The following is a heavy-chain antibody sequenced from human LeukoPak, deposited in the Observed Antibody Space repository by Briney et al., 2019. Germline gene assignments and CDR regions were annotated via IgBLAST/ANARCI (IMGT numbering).Heavy chain of an antibody. Sequence: GRSLRLSCAASGFTFDDYAMHWVRHAPGKGLEWVSGISWNSGSIGYADSVKGRFTISRDNAKNSLYLQMNSLRAEDTALYYCAKDSHDYVWGSYFDYWGQGTLVTVSS. CDR3: AKDSHDYVWGSYFDY. CDR2: ISWNSGSI. V-gene: IGHV3-9*01. CDR1: GFTFDDYA. D-gene: IGHD3-16*01. J-gene: IGHJ4*02.